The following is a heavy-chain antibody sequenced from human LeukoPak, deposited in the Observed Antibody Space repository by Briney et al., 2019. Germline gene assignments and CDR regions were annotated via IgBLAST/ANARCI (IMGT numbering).Heavy chain of an antibody. D-gene: IGHD2-2*01. J-gene: IGHJ4*02. Sequence: ASVKVSCKASGYTFTSYGISWVRQAPGQGLEWMGWISAYNGNTNYAQKLQGRVTMTTDTSTSTAYMELRGLRSDDTAVYYCARDLRYCSSTSCYFPGGYWGQGTLVTVSS. CDR2: ISAYNGNT. CDR3: ARDLRYCSSTSCYFPGGY. CDR1: GYTFTSYG. V-gene: IGHV1-18*01.